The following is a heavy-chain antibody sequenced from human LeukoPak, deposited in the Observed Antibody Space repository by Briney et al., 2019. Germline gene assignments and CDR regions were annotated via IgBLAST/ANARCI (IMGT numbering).Heavy chain of an antibody. Sequence: SETLPLNCTVSGGSLGSVGDFWGWIRQSPGKGLEWIGSIYYRGSTYYNPSLKSRVTISVDTSKNQISLKLNSVTAADTAVYYCARRYSSGVFDYWGQGTLATVSS. V-gene: IGHV4-39*01. J-gene: IGHJ4*02. CDR2: IYYRGST. D-gene: IGHD6-19*01. CDR3: ARRYSSGVFDY. CDR1: GGSLGSVGDF.